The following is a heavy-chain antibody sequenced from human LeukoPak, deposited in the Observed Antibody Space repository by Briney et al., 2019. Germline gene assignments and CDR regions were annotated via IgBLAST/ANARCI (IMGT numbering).Heavy chain of an antibody. CDR1: GGSISSGGYS. CDR2: IYHSGST. V-gene: IGHV4-30-2*01. J-gene: IGHJ4*02. Sequence: SQTLSLTCAGSGGSISSGGYSWSWIRQPPGKGLEWIGYIYHSGSTYYRPSFKSRDTILVDRSKNQFSLKLSSVTAADTAVYYCARGSDTAMVAFDYWGQGTLVTVSS. D-gene: IGHD5-18*01. CDR3: ARGSDTAMVAFDY.